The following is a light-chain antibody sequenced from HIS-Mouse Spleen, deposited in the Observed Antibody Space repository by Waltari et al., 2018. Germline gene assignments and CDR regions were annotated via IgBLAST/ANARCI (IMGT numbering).Light chain of an antibody. Sequence: DIVMTQSPLSLPVTPGEPASISCRSSQSLLHSNGYNYLDWYLQKPGQSPKLLIYLGSNRASGVPDRFSGSGSGTDFTLKISRVEAEDVGVYYCMQALQTPLTFGGGTK. CDR1: QSLLHSNGYNY. CDR2: LGS. J-gene: IGKJ4*01. V-gene: IGKV2-28*01. CDR3: MQALQTPLT.